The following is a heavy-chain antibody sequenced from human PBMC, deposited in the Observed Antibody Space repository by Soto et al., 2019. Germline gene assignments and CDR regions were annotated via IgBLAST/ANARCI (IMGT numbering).Heavy chain of an antibody. CDR3: ARERPDGVRLEP. D-gene: IGHD6-6*01. CDR1: GGSISSGDYY. V-gene: IGHV4-30-4*01. Sequence: SETLSLTCTVSGGSISSGDYYWSWIRQPPGKGLEWIGYIYYSGSTYYNPSLKSRVTISVDTSKNQFSLKLSSLTAADTAVYYCARERPDGVRLEPWGQGTLVTICS. CDR2: IYYSGST. J-gene: IGHJ5*02.